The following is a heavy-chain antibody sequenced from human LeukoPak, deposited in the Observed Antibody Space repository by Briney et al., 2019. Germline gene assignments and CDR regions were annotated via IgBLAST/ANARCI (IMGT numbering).Heavy chain of an antibody. CDR3: AKPRGYDYVWGSYRYPDY. J-gene: IGHJ4*02. Sequence: GGSLRLSCAASGFTFSNYAMHWIRQAPGKGLEWVAVISDDGSNYSYADSVKGRFTISRDNSKNTLCLQMNSLRAEDTAVYYCAKPRGYDYVWGSYRYPDYWGQGTLVTVSS. V-gene: IGHV3-30-3*02. CDR2: ISDDGSNY. CDR1: GFTFSNYA. D-gene: IGHD3-16*02.